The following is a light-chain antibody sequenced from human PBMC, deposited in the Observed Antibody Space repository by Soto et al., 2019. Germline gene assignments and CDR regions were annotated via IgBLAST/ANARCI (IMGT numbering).Light chain of an antibody. V-gene: IGKV1-27*01. J-gene: IGKJ1*01. Sequence: DIQMTQSPSSLSASVRDRVTITCRASQGISKYLAWYQQKPGKVPKLLIYAASTLQSGVPSRFSGSGSGTDFTLTISSLQPEDVATYYCQKYDSALWTFGQGTKVEIK. CDR3: QKYDSALWT. CDR2: AAS. CDR1: QGISKY.